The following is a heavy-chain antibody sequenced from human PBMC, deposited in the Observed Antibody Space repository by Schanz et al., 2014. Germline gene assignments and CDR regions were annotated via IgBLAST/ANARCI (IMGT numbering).Heavy chain of an antibody. J-gene: IGHJ5*02. CDR1: GYTFTSYF. D-gene: IGHD5-12*01. V-gene: IGHV1-46*01. CDR2: INLYGGST. CDR3: ARGPLGTSP. Sequence: QVQVVQSGAEVKKPGASLKVSCKASGYTFTSYFIHWVRQAPGQGLEWMGIINLYGGSTNYAQKFQGRVTVTRDTSTSTVYMELSSLKSEDTAVYYSARGPLGTSPWGQGTLVTVSS.